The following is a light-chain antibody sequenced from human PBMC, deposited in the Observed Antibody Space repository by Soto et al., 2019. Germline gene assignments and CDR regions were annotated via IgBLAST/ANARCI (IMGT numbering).Light chain of an antibody. CDR3: QQYGSTPWT. V-gene: IGKV3-20*01. Sequence: EIVLTQSPATLSLSPGERATLSCRARQSVSSSYLASYQQRPGQAPRLLIYAVSSRATGIPDRFSGSGSGTDFTLTISRLEPEDFAVYYCQQYGSTPWTFGQGTKVDIK. J-gene: IGKJ1*01. CDR1: QSVSSSY. CDR2: AVS.